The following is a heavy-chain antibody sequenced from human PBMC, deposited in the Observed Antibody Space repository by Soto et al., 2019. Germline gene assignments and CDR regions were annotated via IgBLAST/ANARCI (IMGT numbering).Heavy chain of an antibody. CDR3: ARVVSTVTTPDY. V-gene: IGHV4-31*03. J-gene: IGHJ4*02. D-gene: IGHD4-17*01. CDR2: IYYSGST. Sequence: TLSLTCTVSVGSISSGGYYWSWIRQHPGKGLEWIGYIYYSGSTYYNPSLKSRVTISVDTSKNQFSLKLSSVTAADTAVYYCARVVSTVTTPDYWGQGTLVTVSS. CDR1: VGSISSGGYY.